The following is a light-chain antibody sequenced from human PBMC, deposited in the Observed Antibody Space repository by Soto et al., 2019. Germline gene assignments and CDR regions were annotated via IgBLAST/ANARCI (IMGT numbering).Light chain of an antibody. CDR3: QQYNNWPPGKYT. V-gene: IGKV3-15*01. J-gene: IGKJ2*01. Sequence: EIMMTHSPATLSVSPGERATLSCRASQSVSSNLAWYQQKPGQAPRLLIYGASTRATGIPARFTGSGSGTEFTLTISSLQSEDFAVYYCQQYNNWPPGKYTFGQGTKLEIK. CDR1: QSVSSN. CDR2: GAS.